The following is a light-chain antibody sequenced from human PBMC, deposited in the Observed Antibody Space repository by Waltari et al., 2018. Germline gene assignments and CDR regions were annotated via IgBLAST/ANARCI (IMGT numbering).Light chain of an antibody. CDR1: QGIGIS. CDR2: GAS. J-gene: IGKJ4*01. Sequence: DIQMTQSPSSLSASVGDTVTMTCRASQGIGISLVWFQQKPGKAHRSLIYGASSLHSGVPSKFSGSGSRTDFTLTINSLEPEDFATYDCQQHSSYPLTFGGGTKVEIK. CDR3: QQHSSYPLT. V-gene: IGKV1-16*02.